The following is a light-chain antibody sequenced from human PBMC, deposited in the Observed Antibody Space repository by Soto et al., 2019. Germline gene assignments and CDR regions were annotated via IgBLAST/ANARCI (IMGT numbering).Light chain of an antibody. CDR1: SSNIGSNS. V-gene: IGLV1-47*02. Sequence: QPVLTQPPSASGTPGQRVTISCSGSSSNIGSNSVYWYQQLPGTAPKLLISVDNQRPSGVPDRFSGSKSGTSASLAISGLRSEDEANYFCAAWDDSLTGVVFGGGTKLTVL. CDR3: AAWDDSLTGVV. CDR2: VDN. J-gene: IGLJ2*01.